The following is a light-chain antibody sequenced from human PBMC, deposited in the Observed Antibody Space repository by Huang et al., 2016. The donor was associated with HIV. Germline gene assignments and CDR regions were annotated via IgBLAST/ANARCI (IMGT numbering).Light chain of an antibody. CDR2: GAS. Sequence: EIMMTQFPATLSVSPAERATLSCRASQRISTNLAWYQQRPGQAPRLLIYGASTRATGIPARFSGSGSGAEFTLTISSLQSEDFAIYYCQHYNNWPPFTFGPGTKVDIK. V-gene: IGKV3-15*01. CDR1: QRISTN. J-gene: IGKJ3*01. CDR3: QHYNNWPPFT.